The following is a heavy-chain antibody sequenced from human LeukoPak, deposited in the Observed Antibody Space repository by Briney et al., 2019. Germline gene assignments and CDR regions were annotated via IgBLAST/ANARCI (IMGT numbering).Heavy chain of an antibody. D-gene: IGHD4-17*01. CDR3: ARGKYGDYGLDY. J-gene: IGHJ4*02. Sequence: SETLSLTCTVSGGSINSSSYYWSWIRQPPGKGLEWIGEINHSGSTNYNPSLKSRVTISVDTSKNQFSLKLSSVTAADTAVYYCARGKYGDYGLDYWGQGTLVTVSS. CDR1: GGSINSSSYY. V-gene: IGHV4-39*07. CDR2: INHSGST.